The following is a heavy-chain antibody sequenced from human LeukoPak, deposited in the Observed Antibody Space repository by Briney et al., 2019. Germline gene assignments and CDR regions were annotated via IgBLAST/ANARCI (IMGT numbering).Heavy chain of an antibody. J-gene: IGHJ3*02. D-gene: IGHD3-3*01. V-gene: IGHV5-51*01. CDR2: IYPGDSDT. Sequence: GGSLEISFKGSGWLFINYWIAWGRPMPGRGVEYMGIIYPGDSDTRYSPSFQGQVTISADKSISTAYLQWSSLRASDTAMYYCARHGVAGPYDAFDIWGQGTRVTVS. CDR1: GWLFINYW. CDR3: ARHGVAGPYDAFDI.